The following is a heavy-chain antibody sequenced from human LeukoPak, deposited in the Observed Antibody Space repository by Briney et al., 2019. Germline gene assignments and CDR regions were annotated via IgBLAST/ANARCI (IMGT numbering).Heavy chain of an antibody. D-gene: IGHD5-18*01. J-gene: IGHJ4*02. Sequence: SETLSLLCTVSGGPISSYYWLWIRQPPGKGLEWIGYIYYSGSTNYNPSLESRVNISVDTAKNQFSRKVNSVAAADTAVYYCARGIHYFHYWGQGTLVTVSS. CDR2: IYYSGST. V-gene: IGHV4-59*01. CDR3: ARGIHYFHY. CDR1: GGPISSYY.